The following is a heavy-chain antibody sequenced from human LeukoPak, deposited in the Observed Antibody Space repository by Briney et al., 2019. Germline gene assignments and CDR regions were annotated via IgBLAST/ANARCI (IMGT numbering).Heavy chain of an antibody. D-gene: IGHD3-22*01. CDR1: GFTFSSYG. CDR3: ARGGGYYDSSGYCDY. CDR2: IRYDGSNK. Sequence: GGSLRLSCAASGFTFSSYGMHWVRQAPGKGLEWVAFIRYDGSNKYYADSVKGRFTISRDNSKNTLYLQMNSLRAEDTAVYYCARGGGYYDSSGYCDYWGQETLVTVSP. V-gene: IGHV3-30*02. J-gene: IGHJ4*02.